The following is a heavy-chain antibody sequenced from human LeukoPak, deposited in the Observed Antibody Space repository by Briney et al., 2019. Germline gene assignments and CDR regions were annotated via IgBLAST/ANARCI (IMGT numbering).Heavy chain of an antibody. V-gene: IGHV3-11*01. J-gene: IGHJ4*02. CDR2: ISSSGSTI. Sequence: GGSLRLSCAASGFTFSDYYMSWIRQAPGKGLEWVSYISSSGSTIYYADSVKGRFTISRDNAKNSLYLQMNSLRAEDTAVYYCAKAPGRVFGAYYFDYWGQGTLVTVSS. D-gene: IGHD3-3*01. CDR1: GFTFSDYY. CDR3: AKAPGRVFGAYYFDY.